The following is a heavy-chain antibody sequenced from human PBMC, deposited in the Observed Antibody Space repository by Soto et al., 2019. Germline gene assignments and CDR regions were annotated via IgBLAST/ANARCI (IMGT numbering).Heavy chain of an antibody. V-gene: IGHV3-30*18. J-gene: IGHJ6*02. CDR2: ISYDGSNK. Sequence: GGSLRLSWAASGFTFSSYVMHWVRQAPGRGLEWVAVISYDGSNKYYADSVKGRFTISRDNSKNTLYLQMNSLRAEDTAVYYCAKDQYTSAPHYYYYGMDVWGQGTTVTVSS. D-gene: IGHD6-6*01. CDR1: GFTFSSYV. CDR3: AKDQYTSAPHYYYYGMDV.